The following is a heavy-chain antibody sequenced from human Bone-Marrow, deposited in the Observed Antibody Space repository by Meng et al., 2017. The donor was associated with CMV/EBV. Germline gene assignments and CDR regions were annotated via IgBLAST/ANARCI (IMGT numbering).Heavy chain of an antibody. J-gene: IGHJ2*01. V-gene: IGHV4-59*01. CDR1: GGTISSYY. D-gene: IGHD3-3*01. Sequence: SETLPLTCTVSGGTISSYYWSWIRQPPGKGLEWIGYIYYSGSTNYNPSLKSRVTISVDTSKNQFSLKLSSVTAADTAVYYCARAPYYDFWSGYSNWYFDLWGRGTLVSVSS. CDR2: IYYSGST. CDR3: ARAPYYDFWSGYSNWYFDL.